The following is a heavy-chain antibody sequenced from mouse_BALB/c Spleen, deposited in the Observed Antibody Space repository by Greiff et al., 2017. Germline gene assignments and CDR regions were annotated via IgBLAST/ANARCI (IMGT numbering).Heavy chain of an antibody. CDR2: ISYSGST. J-gene: IGHJ1*01. CDR3: ARLYYYGSPLYFDV. Sequence: EVQRVESGPGLVKPSQSLSLTCTVTGYSITSDYAWNWIRQFPGNKLEWMGYISYSGSTSYNPSLKSRISITRDTSKNQFFLQLNSVTTEDTATYYCARLYYYGSPLYFDVWGAGTTVSVSS. V-gene: IGHV3-2*02. D-gene: IGHD1-1*01. CDR1: GYSITSDYA.